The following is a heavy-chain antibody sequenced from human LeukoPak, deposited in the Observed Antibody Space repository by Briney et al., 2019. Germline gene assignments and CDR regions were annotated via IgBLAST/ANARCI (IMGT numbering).Heavy chain of an antibody. J-gene: IGHJ4*02. Sequence: PGGSLRLSCAVSGFTVSSNYMSWVRQAPGKGLEWVSIIYSDGSTYYADSVKGRFTISRDNSKNTLYLQMNSLRAEDTAVYYCARDRVGATTNFDYWGQGTLVTVSS. D-gene: IGHD1-26*01. CDR2: IYSDGST. CDR1: GFTVSSNY. CDR3: ARDRVGATTNFDY. V-gene: IGHV3-53*01.